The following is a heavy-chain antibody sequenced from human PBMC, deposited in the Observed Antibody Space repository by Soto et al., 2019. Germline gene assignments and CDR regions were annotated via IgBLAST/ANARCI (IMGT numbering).Heavy chain of an antibody. V-gene: IGHV4-30-4*08. CDR2: IYYSGST. CDR1: GGSLSRTDYY. CDR3: ARAPAPTPTPLDL. D-gene: IGHD1-1*01. Sequence: TLSLTCAVPGGSLSRTDYYLSCFREPPGQGLEWIGYIYYSGSTYYTPSHTSRVTISADQSHNQFSPRLSAVTGAEPAVYYCARAPAPTPTPLDLWGQRPLVPDS. J-gene: IGHJ4*02.